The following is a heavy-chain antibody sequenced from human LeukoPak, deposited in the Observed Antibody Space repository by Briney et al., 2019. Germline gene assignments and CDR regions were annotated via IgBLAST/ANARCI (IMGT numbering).Heavy chain of an antibody. CDR3: ASLSTMLTPSWFDP. V-gene: IGHV4-39*01. J-gene: IGHJ5*02. CDR1: GGSISSSNYY. D-gene: IGHD4-23*01. CDR2: IYHSGST. Sequence: PSETLSLTCTVSGGSISSSNYYWGWIRQPPGKGLEWIGNIYHSGSTFYNPSLNSRVTISVDTSKNQFSLKLSSLTAADTAVYYCASLSTMLTPSWFDPWGQGTLATVSS.